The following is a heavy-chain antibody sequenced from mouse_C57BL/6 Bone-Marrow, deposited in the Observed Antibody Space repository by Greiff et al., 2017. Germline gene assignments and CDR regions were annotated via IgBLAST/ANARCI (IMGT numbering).Heavy chain of an antibody. V-gene: IGHV5-4*01. Sequence: DVHLVESGGGLVKPGGSLKLSCAASGFTFSSYAMSWVRQTPGKRLEWVATISDGGSYTYYPDNVKGRFTISRDNAKNNLYLQMSHLKSEDTAMYYCARDGYYPWFAYWGQGTLVTVSA. CDR2: ISDGGSYT. CDR3: ARDGYYPWFAY. J-gene: IGHJ3*01. CDR1: GFTFSSYA. D-gene: IGHD2-3*01.